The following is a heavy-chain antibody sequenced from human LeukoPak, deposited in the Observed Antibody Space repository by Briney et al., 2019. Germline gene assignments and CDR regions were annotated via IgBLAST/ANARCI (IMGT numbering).Heavy chain of an antibody. V-gene: IGHV3-23*01. CDR2: ISGSGGST. Sequence: GGSLRLSCAASGFTFSSYAMSWVRQAPGKGLEWVSTISGSGGSTYHADSVKGRFTISRDNSKNTLYLQMNSLRAEDTAVYYCARDSSSWFFDYWGQGTLVTVSS. CDR3: ARDSSSWFFDY. CDR1: GFTFSSYA. J-gene: IGHJ4*02. D-gene: IGHD6-13*01.